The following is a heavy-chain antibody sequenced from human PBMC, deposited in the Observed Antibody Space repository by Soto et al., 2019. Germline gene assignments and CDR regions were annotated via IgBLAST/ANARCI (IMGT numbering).Heavy chain of an antibody. D-gene: IGHD3-16*01. V-gene: IGHV6-1*01. CDR3: ARFLTFYYYYGMDV. Sequence: SQTLSLTCAISGGSVSSNSAAWNWIRRSPSRGLEWLGRTYYRSKWYNDYAVSVKSRITINPDTSKNQFSLQLNSVTPEDTAVYYCARFLTFYYYYGMDVWGQGTTVTVSS. CDR2: TYYRSKWYN. J-gene: IGHJ6*02. CDR1: GGSVSSNSAA.